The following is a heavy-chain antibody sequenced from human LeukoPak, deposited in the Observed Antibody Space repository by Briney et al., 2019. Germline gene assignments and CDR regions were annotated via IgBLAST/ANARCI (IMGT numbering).Heavy chain of an antibody. V-gene: IGHV3-23*01. CDR2: ISSSGGGT. J-gene: IGHJ3*02. CDR1: GFTLSGYA. Sequence: GGSLRLSCAASGFTLSGYAMGWVRQAPGKGLEWVSGISSSGGGTYYADSVKGRFTISRDNSRNTLYLQMNSLRVEDTAVYYCAKEGVTSLMGAFDIWGQGTMVTVSS. CDR3: AKEGVTSLMGAFDI. D-gene: IGHD2-8*01.